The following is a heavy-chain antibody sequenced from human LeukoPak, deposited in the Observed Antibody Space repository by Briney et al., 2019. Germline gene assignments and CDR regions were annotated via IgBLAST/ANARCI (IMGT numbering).Heavy chain of an antibody. CDR3: AREKLEAAAGWFDP. CDR1: GFTVSSNY. CDR2: IYSGGST. V-gene: IGHV3-66*02. J-gene: IGHJ5*02. Sequence: GGSLRLSCAASGFTVSSNYTSWVRQAPGKGLEWVSVIYSGGSTYYADSVKGRFTISRDNSKNTLYLQMNSLRAEDTAVYYCAREKLEAAAGWFDPWGQGTLVTVSS. D-gene: IGHD6-13*01.